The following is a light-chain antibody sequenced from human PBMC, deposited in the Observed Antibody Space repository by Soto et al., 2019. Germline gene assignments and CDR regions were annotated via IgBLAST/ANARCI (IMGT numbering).Light chain of an antibody. V-gene: IGKV3D-15*01. CDR1: QSVRNN. CDR3: HQRQSWPRT. Sequence: EIVMTQSPVTLSVSPGEGATLFCRASQSVRNNLACYQQKPGKAPRLLIHGISNRATGVPDRFSGSGSGTDFTLTISDVQPEDFAVYYCHQRQSWPRTFGQGTKVDIK. CDR2: GIS. J-gene: IGKJ1*01.